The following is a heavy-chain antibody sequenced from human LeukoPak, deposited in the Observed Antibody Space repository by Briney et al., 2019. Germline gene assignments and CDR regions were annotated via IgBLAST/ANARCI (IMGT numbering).Heavy chain of an antibody. CDR3: ARDLIAAGFDP. J-gene: IGHJ5*02. V-gene: IGHV3-33*01. D-gene: IGHD6-13*01. Sequence: GRSLRLSCAASGFAFSSYGMHWVRQAPGKGLEWVAVIWYDGSNKYYADSVKGRFTISRDNSKNTLYLQMNSLRAEDTAVYYCARDLIAAGFDPWGQGTLVTVSS. CDR1: GFAFSSYG. CDR2: IWYDGSNK.